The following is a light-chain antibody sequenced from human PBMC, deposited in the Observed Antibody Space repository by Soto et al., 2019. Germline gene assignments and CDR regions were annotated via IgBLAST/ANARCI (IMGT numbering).Light chain of an antibody. V-gene: IGKV3-20*01. J-gene: IGKJ4*02. Sequence: EIVLTQSPGTLSLSVGDRVTLSCRASQRVSCYLAWYQQTPGQAARLLIYDTSNRATGTPDRFSVSGSGTDCTLTISRLEPEDFTGYYCQQYGSAPLTFGGGTTVEIK. CDR3: QQYGSAPLT. CDR2: DTS. CDR1: QRVSCY.